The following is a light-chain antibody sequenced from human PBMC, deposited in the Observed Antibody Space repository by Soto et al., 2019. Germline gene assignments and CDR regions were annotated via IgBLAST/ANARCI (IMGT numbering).Light chain of an antibody. CDR1: QSVASY. V-gene: IGKV3-11*01. J-gene: IGKJ2*01. CDR3: QQRSNWPT. CDR2: DIS. Sequence: EFVLTQSPATLSLSPGERATLSCRASQSVASYLAWYQQKPGHPPRLVIYDISHRATGIPARFSGSGSGTDFTLTISSLEPEDFAVYYCQQRSNWPTFGQGTKLEIK.